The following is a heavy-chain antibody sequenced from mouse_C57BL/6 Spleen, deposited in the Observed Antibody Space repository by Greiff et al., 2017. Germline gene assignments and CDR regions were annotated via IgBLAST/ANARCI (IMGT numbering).Heavy chain of an antibody. V-gene: IGHV1-61*01. Sequence: QVQLQQPGAELVRPGSSVKLSCKASGYTFTSYWMDWVKQRPGQGLEWIGNIYPSDSETHYNQKFKDKATLTVDKSSSTAYMQRSSLTSEDSAVYYCARSYYGSNWYFDVWGTGTTVTVSS. J-gene: IGHJ1*03. CDR3: ARSYYGSNWYFDV. CDR1: GYTFTSYW. D-gene: IGHD1-1*01. CDR2: IYPSDSET.